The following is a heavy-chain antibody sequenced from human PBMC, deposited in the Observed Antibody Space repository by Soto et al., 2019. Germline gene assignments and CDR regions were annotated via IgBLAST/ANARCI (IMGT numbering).Heavy chain of an antibody. V-gene: IGHV4-39*01. CDR2: IYYSGST. J-gene: IGHJ5*02. CDR3: ASPLLVRGATSGWFDP. CDR1: GGSISSSSYY. D-gene: IGHD3-10*01. Sequence: ETLSLTCTVSGGSISSSSYYWGWIRQPPGKGLEWIGSIYYSGSTYYNPSLKSRVTISVDTSKNQFSLKLSSVTAADTAVYYCASPLLVRGATSGWFDPWGQGTLVTVSS.